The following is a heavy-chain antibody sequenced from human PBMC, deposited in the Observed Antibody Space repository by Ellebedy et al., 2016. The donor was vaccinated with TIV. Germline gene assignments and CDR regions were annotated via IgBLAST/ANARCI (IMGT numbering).Heavy chain of an antibody. CDR3: ARATAGFDY. CDR2: IGAAGDT. D-gene: IGHD1-14*01. Sequence: PGGSLRLPCAASGFTFSSYDMHWVRQGSGNGLEWVSSIGAAGDTYYAGFVKGRVAISRENAKNSLYLQLNNVRVGDTAVYYCARATAGFDYWGQGTLVTVSS. V-gene: IGHV3-13*01. CDR1: GFTFSSYD. J-gene: IGHJ4*02.